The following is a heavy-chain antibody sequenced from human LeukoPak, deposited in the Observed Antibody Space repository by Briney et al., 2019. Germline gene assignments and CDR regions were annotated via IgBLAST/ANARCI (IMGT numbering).Heavy chain of an antibody. V-gene: IGHV3-15*01. J-gene: IGHJ3*02. CDR3: TREVIVVVVAATGAFDI. CDR1: GFTFSNAW. Sequence: RPGGSLRLSCAASGFTFSNAWMSWVRQAPGKGLEWVGRIKSKTDGGTTDYAAPVKGRFTISRDDSKNTLYLQMKSLKTEDTAVYYCTREVIVVVVAATGAFDIWGQGTMVTVSS. D-gene: IGHD2-15*01. CDR2: IKSKTDGGTT.